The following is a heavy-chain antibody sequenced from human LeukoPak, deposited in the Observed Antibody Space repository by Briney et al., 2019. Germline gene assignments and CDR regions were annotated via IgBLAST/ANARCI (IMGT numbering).Heavy chain of an antibody. D-gene: IGHD6-19*01. CDR2: IYPGDSDT. V-gene: IGHV5-51*01. CDR1: GYSFTSYW. Sequence: GESLKISCKGSGYSFTSYWIGWVRQMPGKGLEWMGIIYPGDSDTRYSPSFQGQVTISADKSIGTAYLQWSSLKASDTAMYYCASALDQWLAPFDYWGQGILVTVSS. CDR3: ASALDQWLAPFDY. J-gene: IGHJ4*02.